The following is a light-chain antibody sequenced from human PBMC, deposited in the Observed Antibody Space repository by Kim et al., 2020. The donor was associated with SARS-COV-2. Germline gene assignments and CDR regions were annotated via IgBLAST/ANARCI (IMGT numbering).Light chain of an antibody. CDR3: QSYDSNLSGSV. V-gene: IGLV1-40*01. Sequence: RVTVSCTETFSTSGAGYDVHWFQHLPGGGPKLLIRRNTDRPSGVPDRFSGSKSGTSASLTITGLQAEDEADYYCQSYDSNLSGSVFGGGTQLTVL. J-gene: IGLJ2*01. CDR2: RNT. CDR1: FSTSGAGYD.